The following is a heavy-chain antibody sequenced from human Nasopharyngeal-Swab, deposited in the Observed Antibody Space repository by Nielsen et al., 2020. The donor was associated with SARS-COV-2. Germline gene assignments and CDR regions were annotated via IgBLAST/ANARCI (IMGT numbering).Heavy chain of an antibody. D-gene: IGHD3-10*01. CDR2: ISVDGRNS. Sequence: GGSLRLSCAVSGFVFSTYSMHWVRLAPGKGLEWVALISVDGRNSNYADSVKGRFIISRDNSEKTVDLQMNSLRGEDTAVYYCARARGYLTHYYMDVWGSGTTVTVSS. CDR3: ARARGYLTHYYMDV. CDR1: GFVFSTYS. J-gene: IGHJ6*03. V-gene: IGHV3-30*04.